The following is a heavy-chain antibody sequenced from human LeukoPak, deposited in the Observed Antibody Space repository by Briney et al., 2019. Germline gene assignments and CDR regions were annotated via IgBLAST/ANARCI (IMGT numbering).Heavy chain of an antibody. CDR3: ARYQLLEKNWFDP. J-gene: IGHJ5*02. CDR1: GYTFTSHG. V-gene: IGHV1-18*04. Sequence: ASVKVSCKASGYTFTSHGISWVRQAPGHGLEWMGWISPYNANTNYAQKFQGRVTMTSDTSTSTAYMELRSLRSDDTAVYYCARYQLLEKNWFDPWGQGILVTVSS. D-gene: IGHD2-2*01. CDR2: ISPYNANT.